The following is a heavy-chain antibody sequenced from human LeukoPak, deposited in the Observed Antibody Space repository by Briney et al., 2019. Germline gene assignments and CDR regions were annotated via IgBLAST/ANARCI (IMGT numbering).Heavy chain of an antibody. CDR3: ARDGTRGWELDL. Sequence: GGSLRLSCAASGFTFSGHEMNWVRQAPGKGLEWVSYISGSGDSIDHADSVKGRFTISRDNAKNSLYLQMNSLRAEDTAVYYCARDGTRGWELDLWGQGTLVTVSS. V-gene: IGHV3-48*03. D-gene: IGHD1-26*01. CDR1: GFTFSGHE. J-gene: IGHJ4*02. CDR2: ISGSGDSI.